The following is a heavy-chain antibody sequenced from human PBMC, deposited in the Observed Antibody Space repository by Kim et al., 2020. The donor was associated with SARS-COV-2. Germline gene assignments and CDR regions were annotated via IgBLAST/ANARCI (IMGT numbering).Heavy chain of an antibody. J-gene: IGHJ6*03. Sequence: RVTISVDTSKNQFSLKLSSVTAADTAVYYCARGGLTIFGGATRYYYYMDVWGKGTTVTVSS. D-gene: IGHD3-3*01. CDR3: ARGGLTIFGGATRYYYYMDV. V-gene: IGHV4-34*01.